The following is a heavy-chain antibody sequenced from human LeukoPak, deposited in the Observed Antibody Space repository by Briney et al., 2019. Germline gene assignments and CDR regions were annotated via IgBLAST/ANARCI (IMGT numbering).Heavy chain of an antibody. CDR1: GFTFTNYY. J-gene: IGHJ5*02. D-gene: IGHD2/OR15-2a*01. CDR3: VRDNSRNSRGWWFDP. Sequence: ASVKVSCKASGFTFTNYYMHWVQQAPGQGLDWLGIINPSGTSTNYAQKFRGRVTMTRDTSTSTVYMELSSLRSEDTAVYYSVRDNSRNSRGWWFDPWGQGTLVTVPS. V-gene: IGHV1-46*03. CDR2: INPSGTST.